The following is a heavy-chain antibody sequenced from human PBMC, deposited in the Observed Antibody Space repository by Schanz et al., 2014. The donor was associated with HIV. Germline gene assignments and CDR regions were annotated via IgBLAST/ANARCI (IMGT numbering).Heavy chain of an antibody. J-gene: IGHJ6*02. Sequence: VQLVESGGGVFRPGGSLRLSCVASGFMFNNYGMHWVRQSPGTGLEWVAVISYDGINKNYADSVKGRFTISRDNSKNTLYLQMNSLRAEDTAVYYCAKGSSLWSFYYGIDVWGQGTTVTVSS. CDR3: AKGSSLWSFYYGIDV. D-gene: IGHD3-10*01. V-gene: IGHV3-30*18. CDR2: ISYDGINK. CDR1: GFMFNNYG.